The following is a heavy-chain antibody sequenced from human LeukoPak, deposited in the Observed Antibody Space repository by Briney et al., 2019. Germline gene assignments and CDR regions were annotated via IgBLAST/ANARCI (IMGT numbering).Heavy chain of an antibody. CDR1: GGSISSYY. D-gene: IGHD3-10*01. CDR3: ARGLRYYYGSGSYYQPFDY. J-gene: IGHJ4*02. V-gene: IGHV4-59*12. CDR2: IYYSGST. Sequence: PSETLSLTCTVSGGSISSYYWSWIRQPPGKGLEWIGYIYYSGSTNYNPSLKSRVTISVDTSKNQFSLKLSSVTAADTAVYYCARGLRYYYGSGSYYQPFDYWGQGTLVTVSS.